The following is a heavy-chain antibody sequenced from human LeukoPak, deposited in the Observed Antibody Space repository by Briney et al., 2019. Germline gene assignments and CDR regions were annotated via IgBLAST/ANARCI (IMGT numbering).Heavy chain of an antibody. J-gene: IGHJ4*02. Sequence: SETLSLTCAVYGGSFSGYYWSWIRQPPGKGLEWIGEINHSGSTNYNPSLKSRVTISVDTSKNQFSLKLSSVTAADTAVYYCARDPHYYDSSGYLDYWGQGTLVTVSS. D-gene: IGHD3-22*01. CDR1: GGSFSGYY. V-gene: IGHV4-34*01. CDR3: ARDPHYYDSSGYLDY. CDR2: INHSGST.